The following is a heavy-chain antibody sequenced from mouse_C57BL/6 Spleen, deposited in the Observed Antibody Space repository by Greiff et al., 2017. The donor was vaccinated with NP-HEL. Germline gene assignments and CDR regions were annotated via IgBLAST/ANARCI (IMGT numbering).Heavy chain of an antibody. CDR1: GYAFTNYL. CDR3: ARGEAGWYFDV. J-gene: IGHJ1*03. V-gene: IGHV1-54*01. CDR2: INPGSGGT. Sequence: VQLQQSGAELVRPGTSVKVSCKASGYAFTNYLIEWVKQRPGQGLEWIGVINPGSGGTNYNEKFKGKATLTADKSSSTAYMQLSSLTSEDSAVYFCARGEAGWYFDVWGTGTTVTVSS. D-gene: IGHD6-1*01.